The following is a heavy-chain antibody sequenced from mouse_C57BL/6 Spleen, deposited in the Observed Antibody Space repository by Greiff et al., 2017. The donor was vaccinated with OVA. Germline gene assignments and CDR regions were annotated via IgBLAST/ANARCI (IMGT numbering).Heavy chain of an antibody. CDR2: IRLKSDNYAT. CDR1: GFTFSNYW. CDR3: TSITTVVYWYFDV. D-gene: IGHD1-1*01. V-gene: IGHV6-3*01. J-gene: IGHJ1*03. Sequence: EVKLQESGGGLVQPGGSMKLSCVASGFTFSNYWMNWVRQSPEKGLEWVAQIRLKSDNYATHYAESVKGRFTISRDDSKSSVYLQMNNLRAEDTGIYYCTSITTVVYWYFDVWGTGTTVTVSS.